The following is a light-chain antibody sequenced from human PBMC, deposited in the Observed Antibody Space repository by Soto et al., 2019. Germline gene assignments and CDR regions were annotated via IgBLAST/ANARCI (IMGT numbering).Light chain of an antibody. CDR1: QSISSNY. Sequence: EIVLTQSPGTLSLSPGERVTLSFRASQSISSNYVAWYQQKPGQAPRLLIYGASSRATGIPDRFSGSGSGTEFSLTISRLEPEDFAVYYCHQYGISPFGGGTKVDIK. CDR2: GAS. J-gene: IGKJ4*01. CDR3: HQYGISP. V-gene: IGKV3-20*01.